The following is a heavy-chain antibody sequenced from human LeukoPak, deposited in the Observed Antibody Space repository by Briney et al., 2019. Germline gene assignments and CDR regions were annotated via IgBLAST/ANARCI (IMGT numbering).Heavy chain of an antibody. CDR1: GGSFSGYY. Sequence: SETLSLTCAVYGGSFSGYYWSWIRQPPGKGLEWIGEVNHSGSTNYNPSLKSRVTISVDTSKNQFSLKLSSVTAADTAVYYCAREAPYYYDSSGYYPDAFDIWGQGTMVTVSS. D-gene: IGHD3-22*01. CDR2: VNHSGST. CDR3: AREAPYYYDSSGYYPDAFDI. V-gene: IGHV4-34*01. J-gene: IGHJ3*02.